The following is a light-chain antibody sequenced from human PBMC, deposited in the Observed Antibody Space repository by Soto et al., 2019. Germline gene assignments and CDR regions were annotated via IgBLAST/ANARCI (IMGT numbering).Light chain of an antibody. J-gene: IGKJ2*01. CDR1: QSVTSSY. Sequence: ENVFTQSPCTLSLSPGERATLSCRASQSVTSSYLGWYQQKPGQAPRLLIYGASSRATGIPVRFSGSGSGTDFTLTISRLEPEDSAVYYCQQYGTSQEYTFGQGTKVDIK. CDR3: QQYGTSQEYT. CDR2: GAS. V-gene: IGKV3-20*01.